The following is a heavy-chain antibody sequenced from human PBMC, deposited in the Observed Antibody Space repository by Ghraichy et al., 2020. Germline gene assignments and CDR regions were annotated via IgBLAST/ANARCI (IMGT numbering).Heavy chain of an antibody. V-gene: IGHV4-4*07. CDR3: AREGGPLEGYYQPMDA. D-gene: IGHD2-2*01. CDR1: GGSISSYF. CDR2: VYTSGNT. J-gene: IGHJ6*02. Sequence: ETLSLTCTVSGGSISSYFWSWIRQPAGKGLEWIGRVYTSGNTNYSPSLNSRVAMSVDTSTNQFFLKLTSVTAADTAVYYCAREGGPLEGYYQPMDAWGQGTRVTVSS.